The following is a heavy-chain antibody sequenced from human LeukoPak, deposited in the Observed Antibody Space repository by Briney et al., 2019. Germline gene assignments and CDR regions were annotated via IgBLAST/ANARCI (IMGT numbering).Heavy chain of an antibody. J-gene: IGHJ4*02. Sequence: GASVKVSCKASGYTFTGYYMHWVRQAPGQGLEWMGWINPNSGGTNYAQKFQGRVTMTRDTSISTAYMELSRLRSDDTAVYYCARDSNFIAVGYYFDYWGQGTLVTVSS. CDR2: INPNSGGT. D-gene: IGHD6-19*01. V-gene: IGHV1-2*02. CDR3: ARDSNFIAVGYYFDY. CDR1: GYTFTGYY.